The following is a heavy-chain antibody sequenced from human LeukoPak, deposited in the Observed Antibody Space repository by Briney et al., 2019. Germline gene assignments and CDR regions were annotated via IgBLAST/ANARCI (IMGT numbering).Heavy chain of an antibody. CDR1: GYSFTGYY. J-gene: IGHJ6*02. V-gene: IGHV1-2*02. Sequence: ASVKVSCKASGYSFTGYYMHWVRQAPGQGLEWMGWINPNSGGTNYAQKLQGRVTMTTDTSTSTAYMELRSLRSDDTAVYYCACSITMVRGVTYYYYYGMDVWGQGTTVTVSS. CDR2: INPNSGGT. CDR3: ACSITMVRGVTYYYYYGMDV. D-gene: IGHD3-10*01.